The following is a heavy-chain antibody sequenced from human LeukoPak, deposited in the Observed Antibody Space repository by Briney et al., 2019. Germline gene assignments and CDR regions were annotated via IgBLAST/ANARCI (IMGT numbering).Heavy chain of an antibody. J-gene: IGHJ4*02. CDR3: ARGRLSHCSSTSCYLGPAVW. Sequence: ASVKVSCKASGYTFTSYGISWARQAPGQGLGWMGWISAYNGNTNYAQKLQGRVTMTTDTSTSTAYMELRSLRSDDTAVYYCARGRLSHCSSTSCYLGPAVWWGQGTLVTVSS. V-gene: IGHV1-18*01. CDR1: GYTFTSYG. D-gene: IGHD2-2*01. CDR2: ISAYNGNT.